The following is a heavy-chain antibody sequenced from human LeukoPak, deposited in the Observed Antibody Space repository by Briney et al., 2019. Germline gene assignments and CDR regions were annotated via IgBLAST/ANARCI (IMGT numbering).Heavy chain of an antibody. D-gene: IGHD2-15*01. CDR3: AKEGRAYQPLLLTTDY. J-gene: IGHJ4*02. Sequence: GGSLRLSCAASGFTFSSYATSWVRQAPGKGLEWVSAISGSGGSTYYADSVKGRFTISRDNSKNTLYLQMNSLRAEDTAVYYWAKEGRAYQPLLLTTDYWGQGTLVTVSS. V-gene: IGHV3-23*01. CDR1: GFTFSSYA. CDR2: ISGSGGST.